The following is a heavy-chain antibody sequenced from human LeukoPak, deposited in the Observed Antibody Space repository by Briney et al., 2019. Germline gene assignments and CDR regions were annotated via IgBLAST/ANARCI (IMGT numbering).Heavy chain of an antibody. J-gene: IGHJ5*02. D-gene: IGHD2-15*01. V-gene: IGHV1-2*02. CDR1: GYTFTGYY. CDR3: ARPILGYCSGGSCPTHWFDP. Sequence: GASVKVSCKASGYTFTGYYMHWVRQAPGQGLEWMGWINPNSGGTNYAQKFQGRVTMTRDTSISTAYMELSRLRSDDTAVYYCARPILGYCSGGSCPTHWFDPWGQGTLVTVSS. CDR2: INPNSGGT.